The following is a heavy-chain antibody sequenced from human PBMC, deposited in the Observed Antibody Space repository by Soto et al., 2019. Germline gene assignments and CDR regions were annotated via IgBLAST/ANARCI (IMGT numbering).Heavy chain of an antibody. CDR3: AKCCYYSSGRLLRYFQH. D-gene: IGHD3-22*01. Sequence: GSLRLSCAASGFIFSSYSVNWVRQAPGKGLDWVSYISSSSSTIYYADSVKGRFTISRDNSNNTLYLQMSSLRAEDTAVYYCAKCCYYSSGRLLRYFQHWGQGTLVTVSS. J-gene: IGHJ1*01. CDR2: ISSSSSTI. CDR1: GFIFSSYS. V-gene: IGHV3-48*01.